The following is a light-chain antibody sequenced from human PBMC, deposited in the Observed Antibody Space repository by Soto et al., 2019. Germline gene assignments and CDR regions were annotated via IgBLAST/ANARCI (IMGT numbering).Light chain of an antibody. CDR3: CSYAGTSTYV. J-gene: IGLJ1*01. CDR1: SSDAGSYNL. CDR2: EVS. V-gene: IGLV2-23*02. Sequence: QSVLTQPASVSGSPGQSITISCTGTSSDAGSYNLVSWYQHHPGKAPKFMIYEVSKRPSGVSNRFSGSKSGNTASLTISGLQAEDEADYYCCSYAGTSTYVFGTGTKVTVL.